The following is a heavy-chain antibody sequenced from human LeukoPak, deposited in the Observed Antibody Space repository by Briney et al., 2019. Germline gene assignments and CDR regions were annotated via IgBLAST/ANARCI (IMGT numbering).Heavy chain of an antibody. J-gene: IGHJ3*02. D-gene: IGHD5/OR15-5a*01. CDR2: ISRNGGST. Sequence: GGSLRLSCSASGFTFSSYSMHWVRQAPGKGLEYVSAISRNGGSTYYADSVKGRFTISRDNSKNTLYLQMSSLRAEDTAVYYCVKEVRPRIIVYAFDIWGQGTMVTVSS. V-gene: IGHV3-64D*06. CDR3: VKEVRPRIIVYAFDI. CDR1: GFTFSSYS.